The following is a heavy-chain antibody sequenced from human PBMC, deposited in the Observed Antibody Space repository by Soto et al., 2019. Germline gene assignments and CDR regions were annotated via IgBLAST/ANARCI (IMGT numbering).Heavy chain of an antibody. J-gene: IGHJ6*04. CDR3: ASARFSQCSQDYYGLDF. D-gene: IGHD3-3*01. V-gene: IGHV4-34*01. CDR1: ASLPVGSLSTYF. Sequence: SVTLPLTCGVSASLPVGSLSTYFWTWIRQTPGKGLERIGEVNHSGSPNYSSSLKSRVTMSFDTSKNRFSLSLTSVTAADTGVYYGASARFSQCSQDYYGLDFCHKAXTVTVCS. CDR2: VNHSGSP.